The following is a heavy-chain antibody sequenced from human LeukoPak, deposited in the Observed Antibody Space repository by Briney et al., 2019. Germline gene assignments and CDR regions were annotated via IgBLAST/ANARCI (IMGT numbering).Heavy chain of an antibody. J-gene: IGHJ4*02. V-gene: IGHV4-39*01. CDR2: IYYSGST. CDR3: ARQGRGGNRNFDY. D-gene: IGHD1-14*01. Sequence: WVRQPPGKGLEWIGSIYYSGSTYYNPSLKSRVTISVDTSKNQFSLKLSSVTAADTAVYYCARQGRGGNRNFDYWGQGTLVTVSS.